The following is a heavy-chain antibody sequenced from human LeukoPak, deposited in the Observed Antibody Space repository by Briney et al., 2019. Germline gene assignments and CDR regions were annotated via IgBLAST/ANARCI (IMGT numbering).Heavy chain of an antibody. Sequence: PGGSLRLSCGASGFIFTTYWMNWVRQAPGKGLEWVANIKQDGSETYYVDSVKGRFTISRDNAKNSLYLQMNSLRAEDTAVYYCARDPSGSDFDYWGQGTLVTVSS. V-gene: IGHV3-7*01. CDR2: IKQDGSET. CDR1: GFIFTTYW. J-gene: IGHJ4*02. D-gene: IGHD5-12*01. CDR3: ARDPSGSDFDY.